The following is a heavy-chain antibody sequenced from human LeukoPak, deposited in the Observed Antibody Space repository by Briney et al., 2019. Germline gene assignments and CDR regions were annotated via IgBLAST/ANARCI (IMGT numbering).Heavy chain of an antibody. V-gene: IGHV1-18*01. CDR3: ARDNDKVVDH. D-gene: IGHD1-1*01. CDR2: ITAYNGNR. CDR1: GYTFSNYG. J-gene: IGHJ4*01. Sequence: ASVTVSCKTSGYTFSNYGISWVRQAPGQGLEWMGWITAYNGNRLYAQRFQGRITLTTDTSTSTSYMELRSLEYDDTAIYYCARDNDKVVDHWGQGTLITVSS.